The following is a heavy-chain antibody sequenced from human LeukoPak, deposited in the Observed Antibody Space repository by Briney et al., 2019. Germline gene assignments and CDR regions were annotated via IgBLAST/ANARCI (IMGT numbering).Heavy chain of an antibody. D-gene: IGHD6-19*01. CDR1: GFTFSSYE. CDR3: ARGKQWLVDY. Sequence: GGSLRLSCAASGFTFSSYEMNWVRQAAGKGLEYVSYISSSGSTIYYVDSVKRRFTISRDNAKNSLYLQMNRLRAEDTAVYYCARGKQWLVDYWGQGTLVTVSS. V-gene: IGHV3-48*03. J-gene: IGHJ4*02. CDR2: ISSSGSTI.